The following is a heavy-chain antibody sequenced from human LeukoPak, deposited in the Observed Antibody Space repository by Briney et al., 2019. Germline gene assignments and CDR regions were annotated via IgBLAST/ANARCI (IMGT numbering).Heavy chain of an antibody. Sequence: GGSLRLSCAASGVSFNNYAMHWVRQAPGKGLEWVSGICSSGGNIVYADSVKGRFTISRDSSKSTLSLQMNSLRVEDTAVYYCVKDQKSGDSDYGWAPFDSCGQGTLVTVSS. J-gene: IGHJ4*02. V-gene: IGHV3-23*01. CDR1: GVSFNNYA. D-gene: IGHD4/OR15-4a*01. CDR2: ICSSGGNI. CDR3: VKDQKSGDSDYGWAPFDS.